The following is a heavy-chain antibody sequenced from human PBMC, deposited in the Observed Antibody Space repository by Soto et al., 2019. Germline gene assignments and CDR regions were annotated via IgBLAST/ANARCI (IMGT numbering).Heavy chain of an antibody. CDR2: VSYDGGNK. CDR1: GFTFSNYA. J-gene: IGHJ6*02. CDR3: VREVSHYYYYALDV. V-gene: IGHV3-30*09. D-gene: IGHD2-21*02. Sequence: GGSLRLSCAASGFTFSNYAIHWVRQAPGKGLEWVAVVSYDGGNKYYADSVKGRFAVSRDNSKNTLYMQMDSLRAEDTAVYYCVREVSHYYYYALDVWGQGTTVTVSS.